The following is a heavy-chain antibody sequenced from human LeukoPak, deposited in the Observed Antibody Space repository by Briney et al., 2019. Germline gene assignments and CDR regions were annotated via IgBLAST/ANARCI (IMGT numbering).Heavy chain of an antibody. Sequence: SGTLSLTCAVSGGSISSSNWWSWVRQPPGKGLEWIGEIYHSGSTNYNPSLKSRVTISVDTSKNQFSLKLSSVTAADTAVYYCASAREVYYFDYWGQGTLVTVSS. CDR1: GGSISSSNW. CDR2: IYHSGST. V-gene: IGHV4-4*02. J-gene: IGHJ4*02. CDR3: ASAREVYYFDY. D-gene: IGHD5/OR15-5a*01.